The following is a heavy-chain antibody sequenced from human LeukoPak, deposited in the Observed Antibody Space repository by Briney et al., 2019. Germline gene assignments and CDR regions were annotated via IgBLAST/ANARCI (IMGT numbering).Heavy chain of an antibody. CDR3: ARARDGYNSSRAGDY. J-gene: IGHJ4*02. Sequence: GGSLRLSCAASGFTFSSYWMHWVRHAPGKGLVWVSRINGDGSSTSYADSVKGRFTISRDNAKNTLYLQMNSLRAEDTAVYYCARARDGYNSSRAGDYWGQRTLVTVSS. CDR2: INGDGSST. CDR1: GFTFSSYW. V-gene: IGHV3-74*01. D-gene: IGHD5-24*01.